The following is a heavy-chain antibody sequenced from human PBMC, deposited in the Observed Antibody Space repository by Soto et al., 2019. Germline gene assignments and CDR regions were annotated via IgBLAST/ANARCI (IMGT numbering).Heavy chain of an antibody. V-gene: IGHV3-33*01. CDR1: GFTFSSYG. J-gene: IGHJ6*02. CDR3: ARDFWEFSGSRFAYYYYGMDV. D-gene: IGHD3-22*01. CDR2: IWYDGSNK. Sequence: GGSLRLSCAASGFTFSSYGMHWVRQAPGKGLEWVAVIWYDGSNKYYADSVKGRFTISRDNSKNTLYLQMNSLRAEDTAVYYCARDFWEFSGSRFAYYYYGMDVWGQGTTVTVSS.